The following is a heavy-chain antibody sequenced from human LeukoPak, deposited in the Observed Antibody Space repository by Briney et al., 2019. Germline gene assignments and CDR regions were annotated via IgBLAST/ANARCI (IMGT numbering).Heavy chain of an antibody. CDR3: ARVRGCSSTSCSPHYYYYMDV. J-gene: IGHJ6*03. Sequence: IPSETLSLTCTVSGGSISSHYWSWIRQPAGEGLEWIGRIYSSGSTNYNPSRKSRVTLSVDTSKNQFSLRLSSVTAADTAIYYCARVRGCSSTSCSPHYYYYMDVWGKGTTVTVSS. D-gene: IGHD2-2*01. V-gene: IGHV4-4*07. CDR1: GGSISSHY. CDR2: IYSSGST.